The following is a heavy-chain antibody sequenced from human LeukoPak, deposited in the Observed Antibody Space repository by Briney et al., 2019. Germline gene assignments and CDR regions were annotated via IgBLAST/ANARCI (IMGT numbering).Heavy chain of an antibody. CDR2: VSPSSTTI. D-gene: IGHD6-19*01. J-gene: IGHJ4*02. CDR1: GFTFSSYG. V-gene: IGHV3-48*01. Sequence: GGSLRLTCAASGFTFSSYGLNWVRQAPGEGLEWVSYVSPSSTTIYYADSVKGRFTISRDNAKNSLYLQMNSLRAEDTAVYYCAREHTPYGSGCTAAYWGQGTLVTVSS. CDR3: AREHTPYGSGCTAAY.